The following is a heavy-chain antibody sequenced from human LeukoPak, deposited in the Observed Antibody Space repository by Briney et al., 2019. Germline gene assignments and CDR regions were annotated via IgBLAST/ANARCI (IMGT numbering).Heavy chain of an antibody. Sequence: SETLSLTCAVYGASYNAYYWSWIRQPPGKGLEWIGDIDHRGTATYNPSLKSRLAISADASKNQFSLKLNSVTDADTAVYYCAVGITILGVAASFDSWGQGNLVIVSS. V-gene: IGHV4-34*01. J-gene: IGHJ4*02. D-gene: IGHD3-3*01. CDR3: AVGITILGVAASFDS. CDR1: GASYNAYY. CDR2: IDHRGTA.